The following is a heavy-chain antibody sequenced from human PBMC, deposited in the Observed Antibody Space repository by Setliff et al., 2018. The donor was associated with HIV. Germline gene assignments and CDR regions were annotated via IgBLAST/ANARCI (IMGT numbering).Heavy chain of an antibody. D-gene: IGHD1-1*01. V-gene: IGHV4-39*01. J-gene: IGHJ4*02. CDR2: IYYSGST. CDR3: ARRGWNAYKAFDY. Sequence: SETLSLTCTVSGGSISSSSYYWGWIRQPPGKGLEWIGSIYYSGSTYYNPSLKSRVTISVDTSKNQFSLNLTSVTAADTAVYYCARRGWNAYKAFDYWGQGTLVTVSS. CDR1: GGSISSSSYY.